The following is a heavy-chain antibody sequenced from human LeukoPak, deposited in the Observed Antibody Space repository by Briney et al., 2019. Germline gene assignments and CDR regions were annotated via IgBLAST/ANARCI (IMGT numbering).Heavy chain of an antibody. D-gene: IGHD2-15*01. Sequence: ASAKVSCKVSGYTLTELSMHWVRQAPGKGLEWMGGFDPEDGETIYAQKFQGRVTMTEDTSTDTAYMELSSPRSEDTAVYYCATSEIVVVVAATGALGYWGQGTLVTVSS. J-gene: IGHJ4*02. CDR2: FDPEDGET. CDR1: GYTLTELS. V-gene: IGHV1-24*01. CDR3: ATSEIVVVVAATGALGY.